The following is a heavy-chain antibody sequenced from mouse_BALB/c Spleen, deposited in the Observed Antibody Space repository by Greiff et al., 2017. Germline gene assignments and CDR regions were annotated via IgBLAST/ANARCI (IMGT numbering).Heavy chain of an antibody. V-gene: IGHV5-6*01. CDR3: ARQGGGDYFDY. Sequence: EVNVVESGGDLVKPGGSLKLSCAASGFTFSSYGMSWVRQTPDKRLEWVATISSGGSYTYYPDSVKGRFTISRDNAKNTLYLQMSSLKSEDTAMYYCARQGGGDYFDYWGQGTTLTVSS. J-gene: IGHJ2*01. CDR2: ISSGGSYT. CDR1: GFTFSSYG.